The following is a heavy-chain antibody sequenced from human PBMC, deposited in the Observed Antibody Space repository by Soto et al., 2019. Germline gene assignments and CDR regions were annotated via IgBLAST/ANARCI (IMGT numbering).Heavy chain of an antibody. CDR1: GGSISSSSYY. J-gene: IGHJ4*02. CDR3: ARYSSSWYHPPDY. Sequence: PSETLSLTCTVSGGSISSSSYYWGWIRQPPGKGLEWIGSIYYSGSTYYNPSLKSRVTISVDTSKNQFSLKLSSVTAADTAVYYCARYSSSWYHPPDYWGQGTLVT. D-gene: IGHD6-13*01. V-gene: IGHV4-39*01. CDR2: IYYSGST.